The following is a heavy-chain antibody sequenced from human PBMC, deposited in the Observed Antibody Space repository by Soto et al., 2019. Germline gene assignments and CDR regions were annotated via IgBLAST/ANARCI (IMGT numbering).Heavy chain of an antibody. V-gene: IGHV1-69*13. CDR2: IIPIFGTA. J-gene: IGHJ4*02. Sequence: SVKVSCKASGGTFSSYAISWVRQAPGQGLEWMGGIIPIFGTANYAQKFQGRVTITADESTSTAYMELSSLRSEDTAVYYCARDGTYYDSSGYYHYYFDYWGQGTLVTVSS. CDR1: GGTFSSYA. CDR3: ARDGTYYDSSGYYHYYFDY. D-gene: IGHD3-22*01.